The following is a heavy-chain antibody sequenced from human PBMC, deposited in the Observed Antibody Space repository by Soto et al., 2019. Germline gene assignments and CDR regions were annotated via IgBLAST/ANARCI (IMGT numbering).Heavy chain of an antibody. CDR2: ISYDGSNK. V-gene: IGHV3-30*18. D-gene: IGHD3-10*01. CDR1: GFTFSSYG. CDR3: AKDSGSGSYYNPDNWYFDL. Sequence: VQVVESGGGVVQPGRSLRLSCAASGFTFSSYGMHWVRQAPGKGLEWVTGISYDGSNKDYGDSVKGRFTISRDNSKNTLYLQMNSLRTEDTTVYYCAKDSGSGSYYNPDNWYFDLWGRGTLVTVSS. J-gene: IGHJ2*01.